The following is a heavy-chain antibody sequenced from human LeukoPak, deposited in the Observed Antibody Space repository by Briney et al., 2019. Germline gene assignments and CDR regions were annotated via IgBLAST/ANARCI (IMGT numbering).Heavy chain of an antibody. D-gene: IGHD2-21*02. CDR3: ARHLIVVVTAGRDWFDP. Sequence: PSETLSLTCTVSGGSITSSTYYWGWIRQPPGKGLEWIGSINHSGSTFYNPSLKSRVTISVDTSKNQFSLKLSSVTAADTAVYYCARHLIVVVTAGRDWFDPWGQGTLVTVSS. V-gene: IGHV4-39*01. J-gene: IGHJ5*02. CDR2: INHSGST. CDR1: GGSITSSTYY.